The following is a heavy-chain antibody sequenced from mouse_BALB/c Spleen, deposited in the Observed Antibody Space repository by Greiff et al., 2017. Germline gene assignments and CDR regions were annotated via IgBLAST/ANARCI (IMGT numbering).Heavy chain of an antibody. V-gene: IGHV1-5*01. D-gene: IGHD2-3*01. CDR3: TTPYDGSYFDY. J-gene: IGHJ2*01. CDR2: IYHGNSDT. Sequence: EVQLQQSGTVLARPGASVKMSCKASGYTFTSYWMHWVKQRPGQGLEWIGAIYHGNSDTSYNQKFKGKAKLTAVTSTSTAYMELSSLTNEDSAVYYCTTPYDGSYFDYWGQGTTLTVSS. CDR1: GYTFTSYW.